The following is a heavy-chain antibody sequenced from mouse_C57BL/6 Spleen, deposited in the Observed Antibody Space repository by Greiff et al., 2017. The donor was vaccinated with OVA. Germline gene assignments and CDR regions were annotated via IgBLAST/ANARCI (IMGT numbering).Heavy chain of an antibody. J-gene: IGHJ4*01. D-gene: IGHD2-5*01. CDR2: IDPSDSYT. V-gene: IGHV1-50*01. CDR1: GYTFTSYW. CDR3: ASKTYYSNYGYAMDY. Sequence: VQLQQPGAELVKPGASVKLSCKASGYTFTSYWMQWVKQRPGQGLEWIGEIDPSDSYTNYNQKFKGKATLTVDTSSSTAYMQLSSLTSEDSAVYYCASKTYYSNYGYAMDYWGQGTSVTVSS.